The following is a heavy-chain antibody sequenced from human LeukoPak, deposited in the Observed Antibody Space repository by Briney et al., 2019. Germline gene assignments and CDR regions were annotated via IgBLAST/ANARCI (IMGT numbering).Heavy chain of an antibody. V-gene: IGHV4-31*03. CDR1: GGSISSGGYY. CDR3: ARDLGGGDWPYYYYMDV. Sequence: SQTLSLTCTVSGGSISSGGYYWSWIRQHPGKGREWIGYIYYSGSTYYNPSLKSRVTISVDTSKNQFSLKLSSVTAADTAVYYCARDLGGGDWPYYYYMDVWGKGTTVTVSS. D-gene: IGHD2-21*02. J-gene: IGHJ6*03. CDR2: IYYSGST.